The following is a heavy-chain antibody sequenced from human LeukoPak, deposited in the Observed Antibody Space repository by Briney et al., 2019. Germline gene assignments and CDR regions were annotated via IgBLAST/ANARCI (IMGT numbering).Heavy chain of an antibody. CDR3: VREYSSSSGRAFGI. CDR1: GFTFSSYW. V-gene: IGHV3-74*01. J-gene: IGHJ3*02. Sequence: PGDSLRLSCAASGFTFSSYWMHWVRQAPGKGLVWVSRISTDGSSTNSADSVKGRFTISRDNAKNTLYLQMNSLRAEDTAVYYCVREYSSSSGRAFGIWGQGTMVTVSP. CDR2: ISTDGSST. D-gene: IGHD6-6*01.